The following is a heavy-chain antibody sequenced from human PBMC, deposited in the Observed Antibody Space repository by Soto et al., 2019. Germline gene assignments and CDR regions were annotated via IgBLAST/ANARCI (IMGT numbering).Heavy chain of an antibody. CDR2: ISDTGGST. CDR3: AKGSSDGRPYYFDY. D-gene: IGHD6-13*01. CDR1: GFTFSSYA. Sequence: VQLLESGGNLIQPGGSLRLSCAASGFTFSSYAMSWVRQAPGKGLDWVSAISDTGGSTYYADSVRGRFTISRDSSKNTLYLQMNSLRAEDTAVYYCAKGSSDGRPYYFDYWGQGTLVTVSS. J-gene: IGHJ4*02. V-gene: IGHV3-23*01.